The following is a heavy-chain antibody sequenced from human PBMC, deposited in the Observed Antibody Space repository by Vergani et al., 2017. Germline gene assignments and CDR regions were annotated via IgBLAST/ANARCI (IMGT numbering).Heavy chain of an antibody. CDR1: GYTFTSYD. J-gene: IGHJ4*02. V-gene: IGHV1-8*01. CDR2: MNPNSGNT. CDR3: ARGFHVLRFLEWLDATRKDLDY. D-gene: IGHD3-3*01. Sequence: QVQLVQSGAEVKKPGASVKVSCKASGYTFTSYDINWVRQATGQGLEWMGWMNPNSGNTGYAQKFQGRVTMTRNTSISTAYMELSSLRSEDTAMYYCARGFHVLRFLEWLDATRKDLDYWGQGTLVTVSS.